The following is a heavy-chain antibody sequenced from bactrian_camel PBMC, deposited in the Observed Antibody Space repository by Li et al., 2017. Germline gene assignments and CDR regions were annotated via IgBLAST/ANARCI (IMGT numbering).Heavy chain of an antibody. Sequence: VQLVESGGGSVQAGGSLRPSCVASGYTYRNYCMGWFRQAPGKEREGVAGIGSSGGPLEYADSVKGRFTISRDNTKDTLYLQLNSLKTEDTAMYYCAKAPETSGFAFGYWGRGTQVTVS. CDR1: GYTYRNYC. CDR2: IGSSGGPL. D-gene: IGHD1*01. J-gene: IGHJ6*01. V-gene: IGHV3S1*01. CDR3: AKAPETSGFAFGY.